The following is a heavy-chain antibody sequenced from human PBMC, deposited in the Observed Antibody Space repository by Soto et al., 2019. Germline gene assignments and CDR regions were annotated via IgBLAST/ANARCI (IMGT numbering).Heavy chain of an antibody. Sequence: GGSLRLSCAASGFTFNSYAMSWVRQAPGKGLEWVSTITDTGVNTYYANSVKGRFTISRDNSKNTLYLQMNSLRAEDTAVYYCAELGPIINMEIDYWGQGTLVTVSS. CDR3: AELGPIINMEIDY. V-gene: IGHV3-23*01. D-gene: IGHD3-10*01. CDR2: ITDTGVNT. J-gene: IGHJ4*02. CDR1: GFTFNSYA.